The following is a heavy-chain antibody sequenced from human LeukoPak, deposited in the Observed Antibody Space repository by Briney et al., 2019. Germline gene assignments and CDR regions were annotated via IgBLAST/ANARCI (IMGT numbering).Heavy chain of an antibody. CDR3: TTVGVIVVVPAAPDPNDY. CDR2: IKSKTDGGTT. V-gene: IGHV3-15*01. Sequence: GGSLRLSCAASGFTFSNAWMSWVRQAPGKGLEWVGRIKSKTDGGTTDYAAPVKGRFTISRDDSKNTLYLQMNSLKTEDTAVYYCTTVGVIVVVPAAPDPNDYWGQGTLVTVSS. D-gene: IGHD2-2*01. CDR1: GFTFSNAW. J-gene: IGHJ4*02.